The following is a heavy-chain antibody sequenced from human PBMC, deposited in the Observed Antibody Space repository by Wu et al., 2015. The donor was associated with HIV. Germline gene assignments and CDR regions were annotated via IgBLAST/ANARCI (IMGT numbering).Heavy chain of an antibody. J-gene: IGHJ4*02. CDR2: IIPMFKTP. CDR3: VRDAPLIGQA. V-gene: IGHV1-69*12. CDR1: GDTLNRFT. Sequence: QVQLLQSGPEVRRPGSSVRISCKTLGDTLNRFTINWVRQAPGQGPEWMGGIIPMFKTPNYAREFRGRVTITADESTTTIYLELRGLKFGDTAVYFCVRDAPLIGQAWGLGTLVTVSS.